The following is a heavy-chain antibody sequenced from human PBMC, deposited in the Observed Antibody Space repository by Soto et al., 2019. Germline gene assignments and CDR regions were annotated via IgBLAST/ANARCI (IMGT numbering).Heavy chain of an antibody. V-gene: IGHV3-30-3*01. J-gene: IGHJ5*02. Sequence: QVQLVESGGGVVQPGRSLRLSCAASGFTFSSYAMHWVRQAPGKGLEWVAVISYDGSNKYYADSVKGRFTISRDNSKNTLYLQMNSLRAEDTAVYYCASLAIAAAGTRSNWFDPWGQGTLVTVSS. CDR2: ISYDGSNK. D-gene: IGHD6-13*01. CDR3: ASLAIAAAGTRSNWFDP. CDR1: GFTFSSYA.